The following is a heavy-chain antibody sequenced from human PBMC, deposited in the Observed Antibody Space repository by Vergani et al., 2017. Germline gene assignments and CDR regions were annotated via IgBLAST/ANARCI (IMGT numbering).Heavy chain of an antibody. J-gene: IGHJ4*02. D-gene: IGHD2-2*02. CDR3: ARVGPYCSSTSCYTLDY. V-gene: IGHV1-2*02. CDR2: INPNSGGT. CDR1: GYTFTGYY. Sequence: QVQVVQSGAEVKKPGASVKVSCKASGYTFTGYYMHWVRQAPGQGLEWMGWINPNSGGTNYAQKFQGRVTMTRDTSISTAYMELSRLRSDDTAVYYCARVGPYCSSTSCYTLDYWGQGTLVTVSS.